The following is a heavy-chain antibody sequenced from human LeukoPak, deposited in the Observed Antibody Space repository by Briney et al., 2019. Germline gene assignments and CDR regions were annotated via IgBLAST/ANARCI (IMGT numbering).Heavy chain of an antibody. J-gene: IGHJ4*02. CDR1: GYSISSGYY. Sequence: PSETLSLTCAVSGYSISSGYYWGWIRPPPGKGREWIGSIYHSGSTYYNPSLKSRVTISVDTSKNQFSLKLSSVTATDAAIYYCERERSSSSDYWGQGTLVTVSS. CDR2: IYHSGST. V-gene: IGHV4-38-2*02. CDR3: ERERSSSSDY. D-gene: IGHD6-6*01.